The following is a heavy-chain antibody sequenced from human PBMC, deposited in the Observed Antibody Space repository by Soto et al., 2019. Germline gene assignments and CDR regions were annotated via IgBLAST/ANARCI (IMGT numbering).Heavy chain of an antibody. CDR1: GYNFTNFD. CDR3: ARLAEYCNGIKCYSDFDF. J-gene: IGHJ4*01. CDR2: MNPSSGET. Sequence: ASVKVSCKTSGYNFTNFDINWVRQAPGRGLVWMGWMNPSSGETGSAQNFQGRVTMTRDISTRTFFMQLTSLRSEDTAIYYCARLAEYCNGIKCYSDFDFWGRGTQVTVSS. D-gene: IGHD2-15*01. V-gene: IGHV1-8*01.